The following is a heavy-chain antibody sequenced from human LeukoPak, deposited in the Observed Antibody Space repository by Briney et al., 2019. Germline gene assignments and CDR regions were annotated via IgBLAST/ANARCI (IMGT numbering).Heavy chain of an antibody. J-gene: IGHJ3*02. V-gene: IGHV3-23*01. D-gene: IGHD4-17*01. Sequence: GGSLRLSCAASGFTFSSYAMSWVRQAPGNGLEWVSAISGSGGSTYYADSVKGRFTISRDNSKNTLYLQMNSLRAEDTAVYYCAKAHYGDYVSCAFDIWGQGTMVTVSS. CDR3: AKAHYGDYVSCAFDI. CDR2: ISGSGGST. CDR1: GFTFSSYA.